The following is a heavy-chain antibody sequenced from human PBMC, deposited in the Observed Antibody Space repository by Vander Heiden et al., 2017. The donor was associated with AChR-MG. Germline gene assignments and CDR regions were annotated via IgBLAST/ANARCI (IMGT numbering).Heavy chain of an antibody. J-gene: IGHJ4*02. Sequence: EVQLVESGGGLVQPGGSLRLSCAASGFTVSSNYMSWVRQAPGKGLEWVSVIYSGGSTYYADSVKGRFTISRDNSKNTLYLQMKSLRAEDTAVYYCARAQTHKNYFDYWGQGTLVTVSS. CDR2: IYSGGST. CDR3: ARAQTHKNYFDY. V-gene: IGHV3-66*01. CDR1: GFTVSSNY.